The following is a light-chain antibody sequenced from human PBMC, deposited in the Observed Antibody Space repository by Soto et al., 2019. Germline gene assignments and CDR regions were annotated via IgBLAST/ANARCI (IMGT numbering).Light chain of an antibody. CDR1: SSDVGDYEH. Sequence: QSALTQPPSVSGSPGQSVTISCTVTSSDVGDYEHVSWYQLAPGTAPKLLISDVINRPSGVPDRVSGSKSGNTPSLTISGLQAEDEADYYCGLFTSSATWVFGGGTKLTVL. CDR2: DVI. V-gene: IGLV2-18*01. J-gene: IGLJ3*02. CDR3: GLFTSSATWV.